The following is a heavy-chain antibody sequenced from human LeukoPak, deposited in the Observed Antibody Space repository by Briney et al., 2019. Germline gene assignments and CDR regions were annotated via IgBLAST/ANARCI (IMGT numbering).Heavy chain of an antibody. CDR2: INWNGGST. V-gene: IGHV3-20*04. CDR3: ARDREWFGDHYYYMDV. CDR1: GFTFDDYG. J-gene: IGHJ6*03. D-gene: IGHD3-10*01. Sequence: PGGSLRLSCAASGFTFDDYGMGWVRQAPGKGLKWVSGINWNGGSTGYADSVKGRFTISRDNAKNSLYLQMNSLRAEGTALYYCARDREWFGDHYYYMDVWGKGTTVTVSS.